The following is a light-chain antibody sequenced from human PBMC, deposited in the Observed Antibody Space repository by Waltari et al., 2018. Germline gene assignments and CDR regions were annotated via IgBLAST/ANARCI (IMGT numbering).Light chain of an antibody. CDR2: SDN. CDR3: AAWDVSLNGLV. CDR1: SSNIGSTS. J-gene: IGLJ2*01. Sequence: QSVLTQPPSASGTPGQRVPISCSGSSSNIGSTSVNWYQHPPGTAPKLLIYSDNPRPSGVPDRFSGSKSGASASLAISGLQSEDEADYYCAAWDVSLNGLVFGGGTKLTVL. V-gene: IGLV1-44*01.